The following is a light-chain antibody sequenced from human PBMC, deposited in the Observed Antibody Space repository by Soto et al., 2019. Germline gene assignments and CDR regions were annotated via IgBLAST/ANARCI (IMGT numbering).Light chain of an antibody. Sequence: DIVMTQSPDSLAVSLGVRATVNCKSSQSVLYTSSNRNFLAWYQQKPGQPPKVLIYWASTRETGVPDRFSGSESGTDFTHTISRLQAENVAVYYCQQYFDSPVTFGGGTKVEIK. V-gene: IGKV4-1*01. CDR3: QQYFDSPVT. CDR1: QSVLYTSSNRNF. J-gene: IGKJ4*01. CDR2: WAS.